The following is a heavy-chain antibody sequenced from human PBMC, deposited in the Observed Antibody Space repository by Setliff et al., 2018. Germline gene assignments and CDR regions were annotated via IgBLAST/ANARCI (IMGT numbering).Heavy chain of an antibody. J-gene: IGHJ6*03. CDR2: INPNSGGT. D-gene: IGHD6-13*01. Sequence: ASVQVSCKASGYTFTGYCMHWVRQAPGQGLEWMGWINPNSGGTNYAQKFQGRVTMTRDTSISTAYMELSRLRSDDTAVYYCARTPNGGGAAAVARRAVYYYYMDVWGKGTTVTVSS. CDR1: GYTFTGYC. CDR3: ARTPNGGGAAAVARRAVYYYYMDV. V-gene: IGHV1-2*02.